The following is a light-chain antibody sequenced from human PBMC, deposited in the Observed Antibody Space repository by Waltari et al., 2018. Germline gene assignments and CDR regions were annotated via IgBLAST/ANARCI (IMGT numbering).Light chain of an antibody. CDR2: DTS. J-gene: IGKJ4*01. CDR3: QQRRNWPLT. Sequence: EIVLTQSPATLSLSPGDRPTLSCRASQSVDTYVAWYQQRPGQSPRTLIYDTSNRVTDIPARFSGSGSETDFSLTISSLEPEDFAVYYCQQRRNWPLTFGGGTKVEIK. CDR1: QSVDTY. V-gene: IGKV3-11*01.